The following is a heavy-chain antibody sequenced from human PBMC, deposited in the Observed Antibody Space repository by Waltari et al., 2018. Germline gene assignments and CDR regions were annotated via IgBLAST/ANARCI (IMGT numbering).Heavy chain of an antibody. V-gene: IGHV1-69*01. CDR2: ISPIFGTA. CDR3: ARGPGHGELPYYFDY. D-gene: IGHD3-10*01. J-gene: IGHJ4*02. Sequence: QVQLVQSGAEVKKPGASVKVSCKASGYTFTSYAISWVRQAPGQGLEWMGGISPIFGTANYAQKFQGRVTITTDESTSTAYMELSSLRSEDTAVYYCARGPGHGELPYYFDYWGQGTLVTVSS. CDR1: GYTFTSYA.